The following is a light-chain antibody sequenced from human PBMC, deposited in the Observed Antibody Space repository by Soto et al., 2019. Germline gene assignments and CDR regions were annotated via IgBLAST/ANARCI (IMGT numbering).Light chain of an antibody. Sequence: EIVMTQSPATLAVSPGERAALSCRASQSVSSNFAWYQQKPGQAPRLLIYGASSRATGTPARFSGSGSGTEFTLTIRILHSEDFAVYYCQQYNNWPYTFGLGTKLEMK. CDR3: QQYNNWPYT. CDR1: QSVSSN. V-gene: IGKV3-15*01. J-gene: IGKJ2*01. CDR2: GAS.